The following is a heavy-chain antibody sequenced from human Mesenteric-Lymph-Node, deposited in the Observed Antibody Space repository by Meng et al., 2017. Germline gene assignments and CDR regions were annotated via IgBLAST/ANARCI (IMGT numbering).Heavy chain of an antibody. CDR1: GFTFSSYA. V-gene: IGHV3-23*01. CDR2: ISGSGGST. Sequence: GESLKISCAASGFTFSSYAMSWVRQAPGKGLEWVSAISGSGGSTYYADSVKGRFTISRDNSKNTLHLQMNSLRPEDTAVYYCARSYYDFWGGYPADAFDIWGQGTMVTVSS. CDR3: ARSYYDFWGGYPADAFDI. J-gene: IGHJ3*02. D-gene: IGHD3-3*01.